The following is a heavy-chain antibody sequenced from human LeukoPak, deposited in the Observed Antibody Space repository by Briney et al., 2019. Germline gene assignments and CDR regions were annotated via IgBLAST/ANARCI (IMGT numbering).Heavy chain of an antibody. CDR1: DGSINNYY. Sequence: PSETLSLTCTVTDGSINNYYWNWLRQPPGKGLEWIGCIYDNGSTNYNASLKSRVTMSVDTSKNQFSLKLSSVTAADTAVYYCARLKWGTTSWFDPWGQGTLVTVAS. D-gene: IGHD1-1*01. J-gene: IGHJ5*01. V-gene: IGHV4-59*08. CDR3: ARLKWGTTSWFDP. CDR2: IYDNGST.